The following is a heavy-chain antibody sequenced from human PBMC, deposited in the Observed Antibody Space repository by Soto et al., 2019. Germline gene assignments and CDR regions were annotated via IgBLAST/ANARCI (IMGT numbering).Heavy chain of an antibody. V-gene: IGHV3-15*01. CDR3: TTDRGVPYKVVTQY. Sequence: EVQLVESGGCLVKPGGSLRLSCAASGFTFSNAWMSWVRQAPGKGLAWVGRIKSKTDGGTTDYAAPVKGRFTISRDDSKNTLYLQMNSLKTEDPAVYYCTTDRGVPYKVVTQYCGQGTLVTVS. CDR2: IKSKTDGGTT. CDR1: GFTFSNAW. D-gene: IGHD2-15*01. J-gene: IGHJ4*02.